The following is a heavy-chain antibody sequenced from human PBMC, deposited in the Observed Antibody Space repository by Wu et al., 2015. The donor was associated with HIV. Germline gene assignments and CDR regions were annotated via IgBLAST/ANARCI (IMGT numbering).Heavy chain of an antibody. CDR2: INPTGDST. D-gene: IGHD1-1*01. Sequence: QVQLMQSGAEVKKPRASVKVSCKSSGYFFTTYQVHWVRQAPGQGLEWMGVINPTGDSTDYAQKFQGRVTMTRDTSTNTVYMDLTSLRSDDTAIYYCATSTTALNWFDSWGQGTLVTVSS. J-gene: IGHJ5*01. CDR3: ATSTTALNWFDS. CDR1: GYFFTTYQ. V-gene: IGHV1-46*01.